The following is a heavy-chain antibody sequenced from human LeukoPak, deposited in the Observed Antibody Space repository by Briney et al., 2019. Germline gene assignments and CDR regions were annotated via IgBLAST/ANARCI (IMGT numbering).Heavy chain of an antibody. D-gene: IGHD2-15*01. Sequence: SETLSLTCTVSGVSISSSSYYWGWIRQPPGKGLEWIGSIYYSGSTYYNPSLKSRVTISVDTSKNQFSLKLSSVTAADTAVYYCASEYCSGDSCEGGHFDYWGQGTLVTVSS. J-gene: IGHJ4*02. V-gene: IGHV4-39*01. CDR3: ASEYCSGDSCEGGHFDY. CDR2: IYYSGST. CDR1: GVSISSSSYY.